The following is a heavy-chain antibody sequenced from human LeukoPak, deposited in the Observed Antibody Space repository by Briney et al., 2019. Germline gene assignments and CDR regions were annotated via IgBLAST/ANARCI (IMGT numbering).Heavy chain of an antibody. J-gene: IGHJ4*02. Sequence: GGSLRLSCAASGFSFSSFFLNWVRLTPGRELEWVACISQDESETFYMDSVRGRFTISRDNTKKSLYLQMNSLRAEDTAVYFGVRDLGHPRHSFKYWGQGPWSPSPQ. CDR2: ISQDESET. CDR1: GFSFSSFF. V-gene: IGHV3-7*01. CDR3: VRDLGHPRHSFKY. D-gene: IGHD7-27*01.